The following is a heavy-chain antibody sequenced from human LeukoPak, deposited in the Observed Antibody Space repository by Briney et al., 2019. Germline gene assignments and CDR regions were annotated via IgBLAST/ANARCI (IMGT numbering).Heavy chain of an antibody. CDR2: INPNSGGT. V-gene: IGHV1-2*06. J-gene: IGHJ4*02. CDR1: GYTFTGYY. D-gene: IGHD6-13*01. CDR3: ARDYKSLSRIAAAGTYDY. Sequence: GASVKVSCKASGYTFTGYYMHWVRHAPGQGLEWMGRINPNSGGTNYAQKFQGRVTMTRDTSISTAYMELSRLRSDDTAVYYCARDYKSLSRIAAAGTYDYWGQGTLVTVSS.